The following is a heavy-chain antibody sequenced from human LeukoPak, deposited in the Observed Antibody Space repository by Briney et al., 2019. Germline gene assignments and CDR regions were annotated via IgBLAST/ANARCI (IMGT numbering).Heavy chain of an antibody. J-gene: IGHJ5*02. CDR3: ARRDCDSIKCRGSNWFDP. CDR1: GFTFSNYG. V-gene: IGHV3-33*01. Sequence: GGSLRLSCAASGFTFSNYGMHWVRQAPGKGLEWVAVIWYDGSNKYYAESVKGRFTISRDNSKNTLYLQMNSLRAEDTAVYYCARRDCDSIKCRGSNWFDPWGQGTLVSVSS. D-gene: IGHD3-22*01. CDR2: IWYDGSNK.